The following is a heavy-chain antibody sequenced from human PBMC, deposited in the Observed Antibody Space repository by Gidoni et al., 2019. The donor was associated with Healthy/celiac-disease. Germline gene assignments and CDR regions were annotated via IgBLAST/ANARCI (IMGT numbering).Heavy chain of an antibody. CDR1: GFTFDDYA. J-gene: IGHJ4*02. D-gene: IGHD6-13*01. CDR3: AKVGYGYYFDY. V-gene: IGHV3-9*01. Sequence: EVQLVVSGGGLVQPGRSLRLSCAASGFTFDDYAMHWVRQAPGKGLEWVSGISWNSGSIGYADSVKGRFTISRDNAKNSLYLQMNSLRAEDTALYYCAKVGYGYYFDYWGQGTLVTVSS. CDR2: ISWNSGSI.